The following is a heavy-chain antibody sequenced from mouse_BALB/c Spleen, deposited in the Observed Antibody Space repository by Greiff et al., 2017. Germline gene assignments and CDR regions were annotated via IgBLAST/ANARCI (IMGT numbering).Heavy chain of an antibody. J-gene: IGHJ2*01. V-gene: IGHV6-6*02. D-gene: IGHD1-1*01. CDR2: IRLKSNNYAT. CDR1: GFTFSNYW. Sequence: DVKLVESGGGLVQPGGSMKLSCVASGFTFSNYWMNWVRQSPEKGLEWVAEIRLKSNNYATHYAESVKGRFTISRDDSKSSVYLQMNNLRAEDTGIYYCTRNYYGSSYEYYFDYWGQGTTLTVSS. CDR3: TRNYYGSSYEYYFDY.